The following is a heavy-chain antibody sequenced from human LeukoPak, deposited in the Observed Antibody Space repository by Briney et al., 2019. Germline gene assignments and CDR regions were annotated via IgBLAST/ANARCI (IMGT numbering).Heavy chain of an antibody. D-gene: IGHD5-18*01. J-gene: IGHJ5*02. V-gene: IGHV4-61*02. CDR3: ARSYGPRGNWFDP. CDR1: GGSISSGSYY. Sequence: PSETLSLTCTVSGGSISSGSYYWSWIRQPAGKGLEWIGRIYTSGSTNYNPSLKSRVTISVDTSKNQFSLKLSSVTAADTAVYYCARSYGPRGNWFDPWGQGTLVTVSS. CDR2: IYTSGST.